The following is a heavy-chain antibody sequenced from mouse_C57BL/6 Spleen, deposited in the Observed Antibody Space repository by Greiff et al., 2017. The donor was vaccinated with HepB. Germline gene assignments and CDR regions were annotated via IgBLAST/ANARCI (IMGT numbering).Heavy chain of an antibody. CDR3: ASSYSGSSHWYFDV. CDR2: IYPSDSET. D-gene: IGHD1-1*01. V-gene: IGHV1-61*01. J-gene: IGHJ1*03. CDR1: GYTFTSYW. Sequence: QVQLQQPGAELVRPGSSVKLSCKASGYTFTSYWMDWVKQRPGQGLEWIGNIYPSDSETHYNQKFKDKATLTVDKSSSTAYMQLSSLTSEDSAVYYYASSYSGSSHWYFDVWGTGTTVTVSS.